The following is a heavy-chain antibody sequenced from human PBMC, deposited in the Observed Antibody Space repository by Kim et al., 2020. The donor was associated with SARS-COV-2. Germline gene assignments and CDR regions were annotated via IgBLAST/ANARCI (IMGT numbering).Heavy chain of an antibody. Sequence: GGSLRLSCAASGLTFSSYAMHWVRQAPGKGLEWVAVISYDGSNKYYADSVKGRFTISRDNSKNTLYLQMNSLRAEDTAVYYCARVGYSSSWYSVEYYYYYYGMDVWGQGTTVTVSS. D-gene: IGHD6-13*01. CDR1: GLTFSSYA. CDR3: ARVGYSSSWYSVEYYYYYYGMDV. V-gene: IGHV3-30*04. J-gene: IGHJ6*02. CDR2: ISYDGSNK.